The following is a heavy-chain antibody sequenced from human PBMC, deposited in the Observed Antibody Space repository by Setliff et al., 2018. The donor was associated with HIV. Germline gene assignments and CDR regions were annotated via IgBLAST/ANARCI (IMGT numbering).Heavy chain of an antibody. CDR1: GGSISSSGYY. J-gene: IGHJ4*02. CDR3: ARDPYVWGSYRYPGDN. V-gene: IGHV4-30-4*02. Sequence: PSETLSLTCSVSGGSISSSGYYWSWIRQHPGKGLEWLGYIHYSGTTYYSPSLESRLTISIDTSTSTAYMEVRSLRSDDTAVYYCARDPYVWGSYRYPGDNWGQGTLVTVSS. CDR2: IHYSGTT. D-gene: IGHD3-16*02.